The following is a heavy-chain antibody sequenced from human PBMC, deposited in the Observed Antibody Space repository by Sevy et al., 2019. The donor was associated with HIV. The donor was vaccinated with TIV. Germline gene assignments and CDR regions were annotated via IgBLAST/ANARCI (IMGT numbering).Heavy chain of an antibody. CDR1: GFSFSSYA. CDR3: ARYGRFWSGYYDDAFDI. J-gene: IGHJ3*02. V-gene: IGHV3-30-3*01. CDR2: ISYDGSNK. D-gene: IGHD3-3*01. Sequence: GGSLRLSCAASGFSFSSYAMHWVRQAPGKGLEWVAVISYDGSNKYYADSVKGRFTISRDNSKNTLYLQMNSLRDEDTTVYYCARYGRFWSGYYDDAFDIWGQGTMVTVSS.